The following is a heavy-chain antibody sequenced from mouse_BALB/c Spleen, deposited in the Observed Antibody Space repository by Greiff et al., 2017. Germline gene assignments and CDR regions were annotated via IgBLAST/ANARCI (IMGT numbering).Heavy chain of an antibody. Sequence: QVQLQQSGAELVRPGVSVKISCKGSGYTFTDYAMHWVKQSHAKSLEWIGVISTYYGDASYNQKFKGKATMTVDKSSSTAYMELARLTSEDSAIYYCARGGITTVVANFDYWGQGTTLTVSS. V-gene: IGHV1S137*01. CDR2: ISTYYGDA. CDR1: GYTFTDYA. J-gene: IGHJ2*01. D-gene: IGHD1-1*01. CDR3: ARGGITTVVANFDY.